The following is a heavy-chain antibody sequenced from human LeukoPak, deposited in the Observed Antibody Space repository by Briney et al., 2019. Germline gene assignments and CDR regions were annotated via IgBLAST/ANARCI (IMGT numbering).Heavy chain of an antibody. J-gene: IGHJ5*02. CDR1: GGTFSSYA. D-gene: IGHD2-2*02. V-gene: IGHV1-69*13. CDR3: ARSAVSAIQGYCSSTSCHRRWFDP. Sequence: GASAKVSCKASGGTFSSYAISWVRQAPGQGLEWMGGIIPIFGTANYAQKFQGRVTITADESTSTAYMELSSLRSEDTAVYYCARSAVSAIQGYCSSTSCHRRWFDPWGQGTLVTVSS. CDR2: IIPIFGTA.